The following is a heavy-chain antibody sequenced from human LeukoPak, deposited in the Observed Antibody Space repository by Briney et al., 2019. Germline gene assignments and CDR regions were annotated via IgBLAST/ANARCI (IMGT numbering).Heavy chain of an antibody. V-gene: IGHV3-23*01. D-gene: IGHD6-13*01. CDR1: GFDLTTYA. J-gene: IGHJ5*02. Sequence: GGSLRLSCAASGFDLTTYAMTWVRQAPAKGLEWVSFIRIGGRGTYYADSVKGRFTISRDNSENTLHLRMNNLRIEDTARYFSARCMVLSQGRCNWFDPWGQGTLVTVSS. CDR3: ARCMVLSQGRCNWFDP. CDR2: IRIGGRGT.